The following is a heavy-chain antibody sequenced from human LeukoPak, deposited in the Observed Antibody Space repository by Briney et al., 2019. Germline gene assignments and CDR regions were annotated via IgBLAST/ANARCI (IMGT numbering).Heavy chain of an antibody. V-gene: IGHV1-69*13. D-gene: IGHD3-10*01. J-gene: IGHJ4*02. CDR3: ARDYYGSGSYYNPAL. Sequence: SVKVSCKASGGTFSSYAISWVRQAPGQGLEWMGGIIPIFGTANYAQKFQGRVTITADESTSTAYMELSSLRSEDTAVYYCARDYYGSGSYYNPALWGQGTLVTISS. CDR1: GGTFSSYA. CDR2: IIPIFGTA.